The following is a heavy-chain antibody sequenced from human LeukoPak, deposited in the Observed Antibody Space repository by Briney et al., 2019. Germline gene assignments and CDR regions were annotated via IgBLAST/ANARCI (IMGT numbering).Heavy chain of an antibody. CDR1: GFTFSSYG. CDR3: AKAAPYYYDSSGYYPDY. Sequence: WGSLRLSCAASGFTFSSYGMHWVRQAPGKGLEWVAVISYDGSNKYYADSVKGRFTISRDNSKNTLYLQMNSLRAEDTAVYYCAKAAPYYYDSSGYYPDYWGQGTLVTVSS. CDR2: ISYDGSNK. D-gene: IGHD3-22*01. J-gene: IGHJ4*02. V-gene: IGHV3-30*18.